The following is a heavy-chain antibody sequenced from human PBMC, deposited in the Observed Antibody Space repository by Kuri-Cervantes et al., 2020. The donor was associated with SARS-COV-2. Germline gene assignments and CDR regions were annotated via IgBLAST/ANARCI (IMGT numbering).Heavy chain of an antibody. Sequence: ASVKVSCKASGYTFTYYYIHWVRQAPGQGLEWMGWINPNGGGTNYAQKFQGRVTMTRGTSITTAYMELSRLRFDDTDVYYCARVRQNDYQAFDYWGQGTLVTVSS. CDR1: GYTFTYYY. CDR2: INPNGGGT. D-gene: IGHD5-12*01. V-gene: IGHV1-2*02. CDR3: ARVRQNDYQAFDY. J-gene: IGHJ4*02.